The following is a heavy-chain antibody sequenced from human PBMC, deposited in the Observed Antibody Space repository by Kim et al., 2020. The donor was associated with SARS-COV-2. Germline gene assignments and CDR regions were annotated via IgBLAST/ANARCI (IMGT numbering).Heavy chain of an antibody. D-gene: IGHD2-8*02. Sequence: GGSLRLSCAASGFTFSSYAMSWVRQAPGKGLEWVSAISGSGGSTYYADSVKGRFTISRDNSKNTLYLQMNSLRAEDTAVYYCANQISGDYDYYGMDVWGQGTTVTVSS. CDR2: ISGSGGST. V-gene: IGHV3-23*01. CDR1: GFTFSSYA. J-gene: IGHJ6*02. CDR3: ANQISGDYDYYGMDV.